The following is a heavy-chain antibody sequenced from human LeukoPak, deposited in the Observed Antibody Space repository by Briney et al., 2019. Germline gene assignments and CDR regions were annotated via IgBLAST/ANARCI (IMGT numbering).Heavy chain of an antibody. J-gene: IGHJ4*02. V-gene: IGHV3-23*01. CDR1: GFTFSSYA. D-gene: IGHD3-10*01. Sequence: GGSLRLSCASSGFTFSSYAMSWVRQAPGKGLEWVSAISGSGGSTYYADSVKGRFTISRDNSKSTLYLQMNSLRAEDTAVYYCAKGAAYGSGSYYNSHNFDYWGQGTLVTVSS. CDR2: ISGSGGST. CDR3: AKGAAYGSGSYYNSHNFDY.